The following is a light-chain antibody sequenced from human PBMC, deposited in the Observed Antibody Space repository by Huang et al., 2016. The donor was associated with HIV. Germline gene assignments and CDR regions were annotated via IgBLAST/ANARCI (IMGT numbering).Light chain of an antibody. CDR1: RSVTSK. CDR3: QQYNNWPPVT. CDR2: EAS. V-gene: IGKV3-15*01. J-gene: IGKJ4*01. Sequence: DIVMTQSPATLSVSPGARATLSCRASRSVTSKLAWYQQKPGQAPRLLISEASTRATGCPARFSGSGSGTEFTLTISSLQSEDFAVYYCQQYNNWPPVTFGGGTKVEIK.